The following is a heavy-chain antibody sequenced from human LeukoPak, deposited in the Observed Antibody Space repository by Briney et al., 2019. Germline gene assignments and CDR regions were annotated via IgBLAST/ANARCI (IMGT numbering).Heavy chain of an antibody. V-gene: IGHV4-4*07. D-gene: IGHD1-26*01. Sequence: PSETLSLTCSVSGGSISSYYWNWIRQPAGKGLESIGRIYPGGTTNSNPSLKSRVSVSVDTSKNQFSLKLSSVTAADTAVYYCARDLRVGLFDYWGQGTLVTVSS. CDR1: GGSISSYY. CDR2: IYPGGTT. CDR3: ARDLRVGLFDY. J-gene: IGHJ4*02.